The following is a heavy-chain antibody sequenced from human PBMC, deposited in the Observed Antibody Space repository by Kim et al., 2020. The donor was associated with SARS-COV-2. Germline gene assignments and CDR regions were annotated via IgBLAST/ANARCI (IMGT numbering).Heavy chain of an antibody. CDR2: ISYDGSNK. Sequence: GGSLRLSCAASGFTFSSYGMHWVRQAPGKGLEWVAVISYDGSNKYYADSVKGRFTISRDNSKNTLYLQMNSLRAEDTAVYYCARGSYPLYQTPFDYWGQGTLVTVSS. CDR3: ARGSYPLYQTPFDY. D-gene: IGHD2-2*01. V-gene: IGHV3-33*05. CDR1: GFTFSSYG. J-gene: IGHJ4*02.